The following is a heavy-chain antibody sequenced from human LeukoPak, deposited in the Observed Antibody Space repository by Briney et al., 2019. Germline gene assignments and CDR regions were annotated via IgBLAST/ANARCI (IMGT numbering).Heavy chain of an antibody. Sequence: SSETLSLTCAVYGGSFSGYYWSWIRQPPGKGLEWIGEINHSGSTNYNPSLKSRVTISVDTSKNQFSLKLSSVTAADTAVYYCARQYSGYDFQSDWGQGTLVTVSS. CDR1: GGSFSGYY. D-gene: IGHD5-12*01. CDR2: INHSGST. J-gene: IGHJ4*02. CDR3: ARQYSGYDFQSD. V-gene: IGHV4-34*01.